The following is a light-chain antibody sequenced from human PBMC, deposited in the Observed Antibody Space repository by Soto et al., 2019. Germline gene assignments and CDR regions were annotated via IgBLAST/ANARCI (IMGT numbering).Light chain of an antibody. CDR3: AAWDDILDGGV. CDR1: SSNIGSNS. V-gene: IGLV1-44*01. J-gene: IGLJ3*02. CDR2: RNN. Sequence: QSVLTQPPSASGTPGQRVTISCSGSSSNIGSNSVNWYRQLPGTAPKLLIYRNNQRPSGVPDRFSGSKSGTSASLAISGLQSEDEADYYCAAWDDILDGGVVGGGTELTVL.